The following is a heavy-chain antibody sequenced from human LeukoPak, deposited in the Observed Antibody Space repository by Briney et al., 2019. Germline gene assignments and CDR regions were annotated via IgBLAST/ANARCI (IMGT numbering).Heavy chain of an antibody. CDR2: ISGSGGST. J-gene: IGHJ6*02. CDR1: GFTFSSYA. D-gene: IGHD2-2*01. V-gene: IGHV3-23*01. Sequence: GGSLRLSCAASGFTFSSYAMSWVRQAPGKGLEWVSAISGSGGSTYYADSVKGRFTISRDKSKNTLYLQMNSLRAEDTAVYYCAKDLGSSTSYYYYGMDVWGQGTTVTVSS. CDR3: AKDLGSSTSYYYYGMDV.